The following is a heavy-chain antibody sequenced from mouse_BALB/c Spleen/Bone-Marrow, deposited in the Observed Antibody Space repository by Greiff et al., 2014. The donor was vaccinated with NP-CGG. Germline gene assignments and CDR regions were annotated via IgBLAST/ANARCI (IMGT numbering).Heavy chain of an antibody. J-gene: IGHJ1*01. V-gene: IGHV1-87*01. CDR1: GYNFTTHW. Sequence: QVQLQQSGAELARPGASVKLSCKASGYNFTTHWMQWVKQRPGQGLEWIGAIYPGDGDTRYTQKFKGRATLTADKSSSTAYMQISGLASEDSAVYYCARGDYGYHWYFDVWGAGTTVTVSS. D-gene: IGHD1-2*01. CDR3: ARGDYGYHWYFDV. CDR2: IYPGDGDT.